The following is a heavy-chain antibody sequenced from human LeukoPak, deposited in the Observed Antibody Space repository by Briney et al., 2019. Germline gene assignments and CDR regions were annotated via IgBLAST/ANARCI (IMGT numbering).Heavy chain of an antibody. V-gene: IGHV3-21*01. J-gene: IGHJ4*02. D-gene: IGHD3-10*01. Sequence: PGRSLRLSCAASGFTFSTYSMNWVRQAPGKGLEWVSSISSSSSFIYYADSVKGRFSISRDNAKNSLYLQMNSLRAEDTAVHYCARDSSGSDHFDNWGQGTLVTVSS. CDR1: GFTFSTYS. CDR3: ARDSSGSDHFDN. CDR2: ISSSSSFI.